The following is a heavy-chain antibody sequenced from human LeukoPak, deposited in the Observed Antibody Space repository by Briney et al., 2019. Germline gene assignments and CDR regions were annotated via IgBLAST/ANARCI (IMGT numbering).Heavy chain of an antibody. CDR2: NSSSSSYI. CDR3: AGGPLRDYYYYYGMDV. CDR1: GFTFSSYS. Sequence: GGSLRLSCAASGFTFSSYSMNWVRQAPGKGLGRVSSNSSSSSYIYYADSVKGRFTISRDNAKNSLYLQMNSLRAEDTAVYYCAGGPLRDYYYYYGMDVWGQGTTVTVSS. J-gene: IGHJ6*02. V-gene: IGHV3-21*01. D-gene: IGHD4-17*01.